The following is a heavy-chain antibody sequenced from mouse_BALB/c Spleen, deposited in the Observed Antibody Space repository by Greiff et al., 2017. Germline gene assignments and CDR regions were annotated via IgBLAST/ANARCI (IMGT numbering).Heavy chain of an antibody. V-gene: IGHV1-69*02. Sequence: VQLKQPGAELVKPGASVKLSCKASGYTFTSYWMHWVKQRPGQGLEWIGEIDPSDSYTNYNQKFKGKATLTVDKSSSTAYMQLSSLTSEDSAVYYCARGPNYGNYWFAYWGQGTLVTVSA. D-gene: IGHD2-1*01. CDR1: GYTFTSYW. CDR2: IDPSDSYT. J-gene: IGHJ3*01. CDR3: ARGPNYGNYWFAY.